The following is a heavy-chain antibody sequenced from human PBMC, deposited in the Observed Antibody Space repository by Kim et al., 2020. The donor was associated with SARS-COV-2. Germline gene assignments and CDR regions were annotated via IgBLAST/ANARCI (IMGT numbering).Heavy chain of an antibody. V-gene: IGHV4-39*01. D-gene: IGHD2-15*01. J-gene: IGHJ4*02. CDR2: IYYSGST. CDR1: GGSISSSSYY. CDR3: ARLLISDIVVVVAARGFDY. Sequence: SETLSLTCTVSGGSISSSSYYWGWIRQPPGKGLEWIGSIYYSGSTYYNPSLKSRVTISVDTSKNQFSLKLSSVTAADTAVYYCARLLISDIVVVVAARGFDYWGQGTLVTVSS.